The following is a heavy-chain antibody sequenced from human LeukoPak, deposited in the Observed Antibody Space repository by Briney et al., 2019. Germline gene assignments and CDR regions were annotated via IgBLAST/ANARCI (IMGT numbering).Heavy chain of an antibody. Sequence: ASVKVSCKASGYTFTGYYLHWVRQAPGQGLEWMGVVNPSGGGTSYSQMFQGRLTMTRDMSTSTVYMELSSLRSEDTAVYYCTRTLGAVADSRYWFDPWGQGTLVTVSS. D-gene: IGHD3-16*01. J-gene: IGHJ5*02. V-gene: IGHV1-46*01. CDR1: GYTFTGYY. CDR2: VNPSGGGT. CDR3: TRTLGAVADSRYWFDP.